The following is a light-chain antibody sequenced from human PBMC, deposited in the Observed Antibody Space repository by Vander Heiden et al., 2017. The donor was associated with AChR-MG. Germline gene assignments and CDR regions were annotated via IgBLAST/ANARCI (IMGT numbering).Light chain of an antibody. J-gene: IGLJ1*01. CDR1: KLGDKY. Sequence: SYELTQPPSVSVSPGQTASITCPGDKLGDKYACWYQQKPGQSPVLVIYQDSKRPSGIPERFSGSNSGNTATLTISGTQAMDEADYYCQALDSSTGGDVFGTGTKVTVV. CDR3: QALDSSTGGDV. V-gene: IGLV3-1*01. CDR2: QDS.